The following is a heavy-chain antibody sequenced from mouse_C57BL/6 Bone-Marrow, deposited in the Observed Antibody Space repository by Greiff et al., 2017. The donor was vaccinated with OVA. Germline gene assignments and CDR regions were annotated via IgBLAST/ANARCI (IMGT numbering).Heavy chain of an antibody. J-gene: IGHJ3*01. D-gene: IGHD3-2*02. CDR2: INPSNGGT. CDR1: GYTFTSYC. CDR3: ARSKQLRLRN. V-gene: IGHV1-53*01. Sequence: QVQLQQPGTELVKPGASVKLSCKASGYTFTSYCMHWVKQRPGQGLEWIGNINPSNGGTNYNEKFKSKATLTVDKSSSTAYMQLSSQASEDSAGDNCARSKQLRLRNWGQGTLVTVSA.